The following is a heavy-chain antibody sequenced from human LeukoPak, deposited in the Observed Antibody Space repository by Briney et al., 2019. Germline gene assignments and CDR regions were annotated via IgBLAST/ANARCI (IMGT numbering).Heavy chain of an antibody. J-gene: IGHJ3*02. CDR2: ISSGATTT. V-gene: IGHV3-48*04. CDR1: GFTLTSDS. Sequence: GGSLRPSRAASGFTLTSDSMNWVRQAPGKGLEWISYISSGATTTYYADSVKGRFTISRDNAKNSLYLQMNSLRAEDTAVYYCASDLISGWEGNDAFDIWGQGTMVTVSS. D-gene: IGHD6-19*01. CDR3: ASDLISGWEGNDAFDI.